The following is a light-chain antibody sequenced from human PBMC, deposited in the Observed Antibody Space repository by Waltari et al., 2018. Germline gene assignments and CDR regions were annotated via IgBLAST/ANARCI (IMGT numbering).Light chain of an antibody. CDR2: AAS. J-gene: IGKJ1*01. V-gene: IGKV1-39*01. Sequence: DIQMTQSPSSPSASVGDRVTIACRASQSISSYLNWYQVKSGEAPKLLIYAASSLQSGVPSRFSGSGSETEFTLTISSLQPEDFATYYCQQSYSSWTFGQGTKVEVK. CDR1: QSISSY. CDR3: QQSYSSWT.